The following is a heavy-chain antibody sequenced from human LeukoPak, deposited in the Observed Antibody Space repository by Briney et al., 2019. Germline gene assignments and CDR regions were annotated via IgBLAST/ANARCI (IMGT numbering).Heavy chain of an antibody. D-gene: IGHD3-9*01. J-gene: IGHJ6*02. Sequence: ASVKVSCTVSGYTLTELFMHWVRQAPGKGGEWMGGFDPEDGETIYAQKFQGRVTMTEDTSTDTAYMELSSLRSEDTAVYYCATGPSYDILRDYYYYYGMDVWGQGTTVTVSS. CDR2: FDPEDGET. V-gene: IGHV1-24*01. CDR3: ATGPSYDILRDYYYYYGMDV. CDR1: GYTLTELF.